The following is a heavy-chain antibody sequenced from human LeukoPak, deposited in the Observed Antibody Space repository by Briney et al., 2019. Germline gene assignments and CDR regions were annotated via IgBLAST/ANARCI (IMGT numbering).Heavy chain of an antibody. Sequence: PVGSLRLSCAASAFTFSDYYMTWIRQAPGRGLEWVSHISSSGSSKYYADSVKGRFTISRDNAKNSLYLQMSSLRAEDTAVYYCATAPGSYRFHYWDQGTLVTVSS. J-gene: IGHJ4*02. CDR2: ISSSGSSK. D-gene: IGHD3-10*01. V-gene: IGHV3-11*04. CDR1: AFTFSDYY. CDR3: ATAPGSYRFHY.